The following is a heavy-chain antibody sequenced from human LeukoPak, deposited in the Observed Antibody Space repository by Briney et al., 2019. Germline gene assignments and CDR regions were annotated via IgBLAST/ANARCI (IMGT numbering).Heavy chain of an antibody. CDR1: GFTFSSYS. V-gene: IGHV3-21*01. CDR3: ARASSFRGYSGYDYRYFYYYYMDV. Sequence: PGRSLRLSCAASGFTFSSYSLNWVRQAPGKGLEWVSSISSSSIYIYYADSVKGRFTISRDNAKNSLYLQMNSLRAEDTAVYYCARASSFRGYSGYDYRYFYYYYMDVWGKGTTVTVSS. D-gene: IGHD5-12*01. CDR2: ISSSSIYI. J-gene: IGHJ6*03.